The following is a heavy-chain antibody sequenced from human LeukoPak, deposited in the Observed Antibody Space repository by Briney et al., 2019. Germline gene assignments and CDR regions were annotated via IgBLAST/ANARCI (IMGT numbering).Heavy chain of an antibody. CDR3: ASPSISSGWYSKDY. J-gene: IGHJ4*02. CDR2: IYYSGST. D-gene: IGHD6-19*01. CDR1: GGSISSSSCY. Sequence: PSETLSLTCTVSGGSISSSSCYWGWIRQPPGKGLEWIGSIYYSGSTYYNPSLKSRVTISVDTSKNQFSLKLSSVTAADTAVYYCASPSISSGWYSKDYWGQGTLVTVSS. V-gene: IGHV4-39*01.